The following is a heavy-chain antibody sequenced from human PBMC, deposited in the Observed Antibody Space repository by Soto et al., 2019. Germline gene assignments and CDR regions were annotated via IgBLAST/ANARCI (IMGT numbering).Heavy chain of an antibody. CDR3: ARVRSGSYFIPFDY. Sequence: SETLSLTCTVSGGSVSSGSYYWSWIRQPPGKGLEWIGYIYDSVSTRYNPPLKSRVTISVDASKNRFSLELSSVTAADTAVYYCARVRSGSYFIPFDYWGQGSLVT. CDR2: IYDSVST. CDR1: GGSVSSGSYY. J-gene: IGHJ4*02. D-gene: IGHD3-10*01. V-gene: IGHV4-61*01.